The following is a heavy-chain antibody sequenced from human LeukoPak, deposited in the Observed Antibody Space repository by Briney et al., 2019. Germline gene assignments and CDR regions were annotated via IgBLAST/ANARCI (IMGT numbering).Heavy chain of an antibody. J-gene: IGHJ5*02. CDR3: ARDLGYCSGGSCYSGPNSFDP. V-gene: IGHV4-30-4*01. CDR2: IYYSGST. D-gene: IGHD2-15*01. Sequence: SQTLSLTCTVSGGSISSGDYYWSWIRQPTGKGLEWIGYIYYSGSTYYNPSLKSRVTISVDTSKNQFSLKLSSVTAADTAVYYCARDLGYCSGGSCYSGPNSFDPWGQGTLVTVSS. CDR1: GGSISSGDYY.